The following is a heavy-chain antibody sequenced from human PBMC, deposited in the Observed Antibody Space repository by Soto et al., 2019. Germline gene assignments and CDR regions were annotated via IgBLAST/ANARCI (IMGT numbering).Heavy chain of an antibody. CDR3: AREEGLLNWFDP. Sequence: SETLSLTCTVSGGSISTYYWSWIRQPPGKGLEWIGYIYYSGNTNYDPSLKSRVTISIDTSKNQFSLKLSSVTAEDTAVYYCAREEGLLNWFDPWGQGTLVTVSS. CDR1: GGSISTYY. D-gene: IGHD1-26*01. V-gene: IGHV4-59*12. J-gene: IGHJ5*02. CDR2: IYYSGNT.